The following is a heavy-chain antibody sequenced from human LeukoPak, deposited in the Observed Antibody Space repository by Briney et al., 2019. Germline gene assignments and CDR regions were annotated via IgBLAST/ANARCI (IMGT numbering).Heavy chain of an antibody. CDR3: ANIEIDYYDSSGSPMDV. V-gene: IGHV1-2*06. CDR2: INPNSGGT. D-gene: IGHD3-22*01. J-gene: IGHJ6*03. Sequence: ASVMVSCKASGYTFTSYYMHWVRQAPGQGLEWMGLINPNSGGTNYAQKFQGRVTMTRDTSISTAYMELSRLRSDDTAVYYCANIEIDYYDSSGSPMDVWGKGTTVTVSS. CDR1: GYTFTSYY.